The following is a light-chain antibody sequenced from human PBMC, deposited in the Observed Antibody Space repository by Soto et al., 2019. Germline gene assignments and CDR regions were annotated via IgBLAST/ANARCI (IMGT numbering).Light chain of an antibody. V-gene: IGKV1-39*01. CDR1: QSISNY. Sequence: DIQMTQSPSSLSASVGDSVTITCRASQSISNYLNWYQQKPGKAPKHMVYAASSLQSGVPSRFSVSVSGTDFTLTISSLQPEDYATYYCQQSYSTPFTFGPGTKVDI. CDR3: QQSYSTPFT. J-gene: IGKJ3*01. CDR2: AAS.